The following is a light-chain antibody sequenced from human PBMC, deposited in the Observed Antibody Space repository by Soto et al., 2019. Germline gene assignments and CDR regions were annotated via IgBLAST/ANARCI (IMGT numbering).Light chain of an antibody. CDR1: ESVNRY. Sequence: EIVLTQSPATLSLSPGERATLSCRASESVNRYLAWYKQKPGQAPRLLIYDASNRATGIPARFSGSGSGTDFTLTISRLEPEDFAVYYCQQYGSSPPPITFGQGTRLEIK. CDR3: QQYGSSPPPIT. CDR2: DAS. J-gene: IGKJ5*01. V-gene: IGKV3-20*01.